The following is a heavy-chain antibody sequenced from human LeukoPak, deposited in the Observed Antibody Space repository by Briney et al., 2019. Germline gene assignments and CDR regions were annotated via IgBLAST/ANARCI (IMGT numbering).Heavy chain of an antibody. CDR2: INHSGST. V-gene: IGHV4-34*01. CDR1: GGSFSGYY. CDR3: ARVWGGSGWYY. Sequence: SETLSLTCAVYGGSFSGYYWSWIRQPPGKGLEWIGEINHSGSTNYNPSLKSRVTISVDTSKNQFSLKLSSVTAADTAVYYCARVWGGSGWYYWGQGTLVTVSS. J-gene: IGHJ4*02. D-gene: IGHD6-19*01.